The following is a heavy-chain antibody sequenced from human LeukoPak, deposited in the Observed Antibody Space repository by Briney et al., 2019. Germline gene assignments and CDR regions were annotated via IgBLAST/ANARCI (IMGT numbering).Heavy chain of an antibody. CDR3: AKDPNGDYIGAFDFQR. CDR1: GFTFSNYA. Sequence: PGGSLRLSCAGSGFTFSNYAMIWVRQAPGKGLEWVSAITGSGGYRFYAGSVKGRFTISRDNSRNTLYLQMNSLRGDDTAVYYCAKDPNGDYIGAFDFQRWGQGTQVTVSS. CDR2: ITGSGGYR. V-gene: IGHV3-23*01. D-gene: IGHD4-17*01. J-gene: IGHJ1*01.